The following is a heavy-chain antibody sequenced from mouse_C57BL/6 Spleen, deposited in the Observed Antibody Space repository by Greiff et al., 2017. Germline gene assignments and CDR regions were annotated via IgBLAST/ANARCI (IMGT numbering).Heavy chain of an antibody. CDR2: IYPGDGDT. CDR1: GYAFSSSW. V-gene: IGHV1-82*01. CDR3: AKNLGYYAMDY. J-gene: IGHJ4*01. Sequence: VQLQQSGPELVKPGASVKISCKASGYAFSSSWMNWVKQRPGKGLERIGRIYPGDGDTNYNGKFKGKATLTADKSSSTAYMQLSSLTSEDSAVYFCAKNLGYYAMDYWGQGTSVTVSS.